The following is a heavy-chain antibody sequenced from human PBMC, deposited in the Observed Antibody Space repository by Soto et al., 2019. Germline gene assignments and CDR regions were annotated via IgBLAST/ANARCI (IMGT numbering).Heavy chain of an antibody. Sequence: QVQLVQSGAEEQKPGASVKVSCKASGYTFTAYAMHWVRQAPGQRLEWMGWFNAGNGYTKYSQKFQGRVTITRDKSATTAYMELSGLRSEDTAVYYFARGGKDLWWDAWCQGTTVTVSS. CDR3: ARGGKDLWWDA. D-gene: IGHD3-3*01. CDR2: FNAGNGYT. V-gene: IGHV1-3*05. CDR1: GYTFTAYA. J-gene: IGHJ6*02.